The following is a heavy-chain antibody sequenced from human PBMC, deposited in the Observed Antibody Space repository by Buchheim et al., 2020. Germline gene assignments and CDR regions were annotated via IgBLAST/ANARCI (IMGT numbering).Heavy chain of an antibody. J-gene: IGHJ6*02. D-gene: IGHD3-10*01. CDR1: GFTFSSYG. CDR2: IWYDGSNK. CDR3: ARDTPSLLWFGKCSAGYYGMDV. V-gene: IGHV3-33*01. Sequence: QVQLVESGGGVVQPGRSLRLSCAASGFTFSSYGMHWVRQAPGKGLEWVAVIWYDGSNKYYADSVKGRFTISRDNSKNTLYLQTNSLRAEDTAVYYCARDTPSLLWFGKCSAGYYGMDVWGQGTT.